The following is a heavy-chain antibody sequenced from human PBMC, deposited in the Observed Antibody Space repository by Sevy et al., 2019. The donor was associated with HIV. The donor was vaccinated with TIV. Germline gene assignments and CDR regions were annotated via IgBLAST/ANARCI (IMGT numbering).Heavy chain of an antibody. D-gene: IGHD5-12*01. CDR3: ARDLGYSRSFAY. J-gene: IGHJ1*01. V-gene: IGHV3-21*01. Sequence: GGSLRLSCGASGFIFNSYSMNWVRQAPGKGLEWVSSISSSRSYIYHEDSVKGRFTISRDDSKNSLYLQMNSLRAEDTAVYYCARDLGYSRSFAYWGQGTLVTVSS. CDR1: GFIFNSYS. CDR2: ISSSRSYI.